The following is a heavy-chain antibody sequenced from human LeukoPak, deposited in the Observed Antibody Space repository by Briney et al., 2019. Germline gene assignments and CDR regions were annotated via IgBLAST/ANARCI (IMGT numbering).Heavy chain of an antibody. Sequence: SETLSLTCTVSGASISSSSYYWGWIRQPPGKGLEWIGSIHYSGNTYYNPSLKSRVTISVDTSKNQFSLKLSSVTAADTAVYYCARGGIAARSWFDPWGQGTLVTVSS. CDR1: GASISSSSYY. J-gene: IGHJ5*02. V-gene: IGHV4-39*01. D-gene: IGHD6-6*01. CDR3: ARGGIAARSWFDP. CDR2: IHYSGNT.